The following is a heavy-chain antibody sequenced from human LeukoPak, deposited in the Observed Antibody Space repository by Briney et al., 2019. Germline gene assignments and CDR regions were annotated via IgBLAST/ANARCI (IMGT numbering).Heavy chain of an antibody. V-gene: IGHV3-11*04. CDR1: GFSFSDSY. CDR2: ISGSSSDI. CDR3: ASLFLCYGCSSSSDSFNI. D-gene: IGHD6-6*01. Sequence: GGSLRLSCVVSGFSFSDSYITWIRQTPGKGLEWLAYISGSSSDIYYAHSVKGRFTISRDDSKNTLYLQVTSLRAEETAVYYCASLFLCYGCSSSSDSFNIWGQGTMVTVSS. J-gene: IGHJ3*02.